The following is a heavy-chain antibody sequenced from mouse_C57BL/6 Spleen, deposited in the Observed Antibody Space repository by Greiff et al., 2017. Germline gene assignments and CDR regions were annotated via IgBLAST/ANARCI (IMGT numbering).Heavy chain of an antibody. Sequence: QVQLKQSGPELVKPGASVKISCKASGYAFSSSWMNWVKQRPGKGLEWIGRIYPGDGGTNYNGKFKGKATLTADKSSSTAYMQLSSLTSEDSAVYFCADTTVVDYAMDYWGQGTSVTVSS. CDR3: ADTTVVDYAMDY. D-gene: IGHD1-1*01. J-gene: IGHJ4*01. CDR2: IYPGDGGT. CDR1: GYAFSSSW. V-gene: IGHV1-82*01.